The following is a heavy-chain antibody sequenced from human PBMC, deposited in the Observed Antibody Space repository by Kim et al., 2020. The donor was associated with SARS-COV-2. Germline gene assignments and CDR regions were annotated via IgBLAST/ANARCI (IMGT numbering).Heavy chain of an antibody. J-gene: IGHJ5*02. CDR3: ARAGITMVRGLQKNWFDP. D-gene: IGHD3-10*01. CDR1: GYTFTSYY. CDR2: INPSGGST. Sequence: ASVKVSCKASGYTFTSYYMHWVRQAPGQGLEWMGIINPSGGSTSYAQKFQGRVTMTRDTSTSTVYMELSSLRSEDTAVYYCARAGITMVRGLQKNWFDPWGQGTLVTVSS. V-gene: IGHV1-46*01.